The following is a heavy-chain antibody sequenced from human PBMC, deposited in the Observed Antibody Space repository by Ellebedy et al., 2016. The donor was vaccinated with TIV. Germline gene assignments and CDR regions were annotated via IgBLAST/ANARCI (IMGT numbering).Heavy chain of an antibody. V-gene: IGHV3-66*04. CDR3: ARHWGLGYGPSPFDY. D-gene: IGHD5-18*01. Sequence: GESLKISCAASGFTVSSNYMSWVRQAPGKGLEWVSVIYSGGNTYYTDSVKGRFTISRDNSKNTLYLQMNSLKASDTAMYYCARHWGLGYGPSPFDYWGQGTLVTVSS. J-gene: IGHJ4*02. CDR1: GFTVSSNY. CDR2: IYSGGNT.